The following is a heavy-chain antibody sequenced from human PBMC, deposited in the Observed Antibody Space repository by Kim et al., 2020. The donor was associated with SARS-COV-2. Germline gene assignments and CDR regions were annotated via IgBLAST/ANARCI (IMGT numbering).Heavy chain of an antibody. CDR3: AKDMVGSGRASSPGDYYYGMDV. CDR1: GFTFDDYA. CDR2: ISWNSGSI. D-gene: IGHD3-10*01. J-gene: IGHJ6*02. V-gene: IGHV3-9*01. Sequence: GGSLRLSCAASGFTFDDYAMHWVRQAPGKGLEWVSGISWNSGSIGYADSVKGRFTISRDNAKNSLYLQMNSLRAEDTALYYCAKDMVGSGRASSPGDYYYGMDVWGQGTTVTVSS.